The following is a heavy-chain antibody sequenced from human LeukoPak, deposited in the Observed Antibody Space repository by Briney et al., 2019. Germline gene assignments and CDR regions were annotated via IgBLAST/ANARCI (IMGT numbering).Heavy chain of an antibody. V-gene: IGHV4-34*01. D-gene: IGHD3-16*01. J-gene: IGHJ4*02. Sequence: NPSETLSLTCAVYGGSFSGYYWSWIRQPPGKGLEWIGEINHSGSTNYNPSLKSRVTISVDTSKNQFSLKLSSVTAADTAVYYCAKSSWGHYFDYWGQGTLVTVSS. CDR2: INHSGST. CDR1: GGSFSGYY. CDR3: AKSSWGHYFDY.